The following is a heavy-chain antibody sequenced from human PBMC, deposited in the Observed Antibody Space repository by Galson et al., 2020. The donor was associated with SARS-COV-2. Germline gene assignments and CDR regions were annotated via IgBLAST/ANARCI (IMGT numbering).Heavy chain of an antibody. CDR2: ISYDGSNK. CDR1: GFTFSSYA. J-gene: IGHJ4*02. V-gene: IGHV3-30*01. D-gene: IGHD3-10*01. Sequence: GESLKISCAASGFTFSSYAMHWVRQAPGKGLEWVAVISYDGSNKYYADSVKGRFTISRDNSKNTLYPQMNSLRAEDTAVYYCARPNSGSYYGEFDYWGQGTLVTVSS. CDR3: ARPNSGSYYGEFDY.